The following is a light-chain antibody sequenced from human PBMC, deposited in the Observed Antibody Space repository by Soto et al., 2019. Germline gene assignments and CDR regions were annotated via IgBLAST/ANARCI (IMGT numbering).Light chain of an antibody. J-gene: IGKJ4*01. CDR3: QQSLSTPT. V-gene: IGKV1-39*01. Sequence: DIQMTQSPSSLSASVGDRVTITCRASQSISSYLNWYQQKPGKDPKLLIYAESSLKSGVPSRFSGSGSGTDFTLTISSLQPEDFATYYCQQSLSTPTFGGGTKVDIK. CDR1: QSISSY. CDR2: AES.